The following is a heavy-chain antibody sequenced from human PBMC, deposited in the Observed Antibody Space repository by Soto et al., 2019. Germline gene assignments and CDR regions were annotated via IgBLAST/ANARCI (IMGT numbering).Heavy chain of an antibody. CDR2: ISAYNGNT. D-gene: IGHD2-15*01. J-gene: IGHJ4*02. CDR3: ARAAVVVAATLPDY. CDR1: GYTFTSYG. V-gene: IGHV1-18*01. Sequence: ASVKVSCKASGYTFTSYGISWVRQAPGQGLEWMGWISAYNGNTNYAQKLQGRVTMTTDTSTSTAYMELRSLRSDDTVVYYCARAAVVVAATLPDYWGQGTLVTVAS.